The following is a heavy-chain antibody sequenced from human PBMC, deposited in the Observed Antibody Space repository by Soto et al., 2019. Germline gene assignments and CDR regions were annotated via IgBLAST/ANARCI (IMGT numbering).Heavy chain of an antibody. J-gene: IGHJ4*02. CDR1: GGSISSYY. Sequence: PSETLSLTCTVSGGSISSYYWSWIRQPPGKGLEWIGYIYYSGSTNYNPSLKSRVTISVDTSKNKFSLKLSSVTAADTAVYYCAGGPPKWELLYCFDYWGQGTLVTVSS. D-gene: IGHD1-26*01. CDR3: AGGPPKWELLYCFDY. V-gene: IGHV4-59*01. CDR2: IYYSGST.